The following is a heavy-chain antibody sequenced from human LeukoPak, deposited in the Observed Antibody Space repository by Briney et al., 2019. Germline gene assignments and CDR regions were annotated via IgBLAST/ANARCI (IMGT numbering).Heavy chain of an antibody. CDR3: AKSDPYDSSGYYRSYYFDY. CDR2: ISGSGGST. J-gene: IGHJ4*02. V-gene: IGHV3-23*01. Sequence: PGGSLRLSCAASGFTLSSYAMSWVRQAPGKGLEWVSAISGSGGSTYYADSVKGRFTISRDNSKNTLYLQMNSLRAEDTAVYYCAKSDPYDSSGYYRSYYFDYWGQGTLVTVSS. CDR1: GFTLSSYA. D-gene: IGHD3-22*01.